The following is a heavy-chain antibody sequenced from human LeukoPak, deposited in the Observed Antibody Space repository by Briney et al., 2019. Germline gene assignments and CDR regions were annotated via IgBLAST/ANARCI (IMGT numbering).Heavy chain of an antibody. CDR2: ISGSGGST. CDR1: GFTFSSYA. CDR3: AKEWRWLQSGNYFDY. Sequence: GESLRLSCAASGFTFSSYAMSWVRQAPAKGLDWVSAISGSGGSTYYANSVKGRFTISRDNSKNTLYLQMNSLRAEDTAVYYCAKEWRWLQSGNYFDYWGQGTLVTVSS. J-gene: IGHJ4*02. D-gene: IGHD5-24*01. V-gene: IGHV3-23*01.